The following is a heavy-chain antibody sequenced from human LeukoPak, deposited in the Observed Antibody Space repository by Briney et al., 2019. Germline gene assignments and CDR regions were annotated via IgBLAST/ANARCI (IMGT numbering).Heavy chain of an antibody. V-gene: IGHV3-7*01. CDR1: GFTFSSYW. J-gene: IGHJ4*02. CDR3: ARDLRFLEWLSFDY. D-gene: IGHD3-3*01. CDR2: IKQDGSEK. Sequence: PGGSLRLSCAASGFTFSSYWMSWVRQAPGKGLEWVANIKQDGSEKYYVDSVKGRFTISRDNAKNSLYLQMNSLRAEDTAVYYCARDLRFLEWLSFDYWGQGTLVTVSS.